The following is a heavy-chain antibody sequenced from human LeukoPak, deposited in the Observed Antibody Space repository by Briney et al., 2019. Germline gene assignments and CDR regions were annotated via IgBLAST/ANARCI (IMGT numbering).Heavy chain of an antibody. CDR2: VSYDGTKK. Sequence: GRSLRLSCAASGFTFSSYGMQWDRQAPGKGREWVAVVSYDGTKKYYTDSVKGRFTISRDNSKNTLDLQMNSLRTEDTAMYYCAKEATGRTSSHFDYWGQGTLVTVSA. CDR3: AKEATGRTSSHFDY. CDR1: GFTFSSYG. J-gene: IGHJ4*02. V-gene: IGHV3-30*18. D-gene: IGHD1-1*01.